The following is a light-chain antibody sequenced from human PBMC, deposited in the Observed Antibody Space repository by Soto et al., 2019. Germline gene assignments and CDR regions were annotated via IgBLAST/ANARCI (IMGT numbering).Light chain of an antibody. CDR3: RSYAASNNFYFV. Sequence: QSALTKPPSASGSPGESVTISCTGTSSDVGGYNYVSWSQQYPGRAPKLMIYEVTKRPSGVPDRFSGSKSGNTASLTVSGLQAEDEADYYCRSYAASNNFYFVFGGGTKVTVL. V-gene: IGLV2-8*01. CDR2: EVT. CDR1: SSDVGGYNY. J-gene: IGLJ3*02.